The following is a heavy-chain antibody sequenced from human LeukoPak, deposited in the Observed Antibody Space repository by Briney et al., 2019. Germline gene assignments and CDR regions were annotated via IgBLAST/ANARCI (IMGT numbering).Heavy chain of an antibody. CDR2: IYYSGST. J-gene: IGHJ4*02. V-gene: IGHV4-39*01. CDR1: GGSISSSSYY. Sequence: SETLSLTCTVSGGSISSSSYYWGWIHQPPGKGLEWIGSIYYSGSTYYNPSLKSRVTISVDTYKNKFSLKLSSVTAADTAVYYCARRGTVTTERFDYWGQGTLVSVSS. CDR3: ARRGTVTTERFDY. D-gene: IGHD4-11*01.